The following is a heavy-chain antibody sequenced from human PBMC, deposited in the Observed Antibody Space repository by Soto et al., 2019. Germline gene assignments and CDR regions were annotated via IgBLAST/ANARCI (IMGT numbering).Heavy chain of an antibody. J-gene: IGHJ2*01. Sequence: QMQLVQSGAEVKKTGSSVKVSCKASGYTFTYRYLHWVRQAPGQALEWMGWITPFNGNTNYAQKFQDRVTITRERSMSTAYMELSSLRSEDTAMYYCARSDTVTTKGWYFDLWGRGTLVTVSS. CDR3: ARSDTVTTKGWYFDL. D-gene: IGHD4-17*01. CDR2: ITPFNGNT. CDR1: GYTFTYRY. V-gene: IGHV1-45*02.